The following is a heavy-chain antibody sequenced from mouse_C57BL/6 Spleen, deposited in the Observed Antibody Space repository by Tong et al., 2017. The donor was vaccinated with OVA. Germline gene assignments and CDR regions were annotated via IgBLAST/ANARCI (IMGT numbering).Heavy chain of an antibody. CDR3: ARMSPFDY. Sequence: VQLQESGAELVMPGASVKLSCKASGYTFTSYWMQWVKQRPGQGLEWIGEIDPSDSYTNYNQKFKGKATLTVDKSSSTAYMQLKSLTSEDSAVYYCARMSPFDYWGQGTTLTVSS. CDR2: IDPSDSYT. J-gene: IGHJ2*01. V-gene: IGHV1-50*01. CDR1: GYTFTSYW.